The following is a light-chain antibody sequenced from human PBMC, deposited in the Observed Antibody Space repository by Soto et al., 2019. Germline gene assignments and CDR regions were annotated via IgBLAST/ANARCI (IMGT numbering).Light chain of an antibody. Sequence: QSALTQPASVSGSPGQSITISCTGTSSDVDGYNYVSWYQYHPGKAPKLMIYDVNNRPSGVSNRFSGSKSGNTASLTISGLQAEDESDYYCSSYTSISTLVFGGGTKLTVL. J-gene: IGLJ2*01. CDR2: DVN. CDR1: SSDVDGYNY. V-gene: IGLV2-14*01. CDR3: SSYTSISTLV.